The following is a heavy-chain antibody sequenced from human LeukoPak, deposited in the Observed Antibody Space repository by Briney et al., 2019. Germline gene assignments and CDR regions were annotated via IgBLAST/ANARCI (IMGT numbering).Heavy chain of an antibody. J-gene: IGHJ4*02. CDR3: AGGVGATTHFDY. Sequence: GGSLRLSCAASGFTFSSYSMNWVRQAPGKGLEWVSSISSSSSYIYYADSVKGRFTISRDNAKNSLYLQMNSLRAEDTAVYYCAGGVGATTHFDYWGQGTLVTVSS. CDR1: GFTFSSYS. V-gene: IGHV3-21*01. D-gene: IGHD1-26*01. CDR2: ISSSSSYI.